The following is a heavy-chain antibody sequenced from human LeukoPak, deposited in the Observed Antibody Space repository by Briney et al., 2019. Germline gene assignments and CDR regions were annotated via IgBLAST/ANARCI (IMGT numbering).Heavy chain of an antibody. CDR3: AREGGSGSYFRPDTYNSFDY. CDR2: LRSDGSDA. D-gene: IGHD3-10*01. Sequence: GGSLRLSCAASGFTFSDTWMHWVRQVPGKGLVWVSRLRSDGSDARYAESVKGRFTISRDNAKNSLYLQMNSLRAEDMGLYYCAREGGSGSYFRPDTYNSFDYWGQGTLVTVSS. V-gene: IGHV3-74*01. CDR1: GFTFSDTW. J-gene: IGHJ4*02.